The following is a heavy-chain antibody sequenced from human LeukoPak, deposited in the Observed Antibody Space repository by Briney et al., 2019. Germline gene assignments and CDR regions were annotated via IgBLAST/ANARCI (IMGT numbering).Heavy chain of an antibody. J-gene: IGHJ4*02. CDR1: GGSISSGSYY. D-gene: IGHD1-14*01. CDR3: ARDLEVYYFDY. Sequence: SETLSLTCTVSGGSISSGSYYWSWIRQPAGKGLEWIGRIYTSGSTNYNPSLKSRVTISVDTSKNQFSLKLSSVTAADTAVYYCARDLEVYYFDYWGQGTLVTVSS. CDR2: IYTSGST. V-gene: IGHV4-61*02.